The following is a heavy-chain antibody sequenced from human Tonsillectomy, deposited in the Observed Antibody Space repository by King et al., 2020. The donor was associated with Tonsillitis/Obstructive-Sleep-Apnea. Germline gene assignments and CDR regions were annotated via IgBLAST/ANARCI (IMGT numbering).Heavy chain of an antibody. CDR3: ARDRTGPDLSPDFYYYMDV. J-gene: IGHJ6*03. CDR2: ISNEVRFI. Sequence: VQLVESGGGLVKPGGSLRLSCAASESSFSFYSMNWVRQAPGKGLEWVASISNEVRFIYYAESVKGRFTISRDNAKKTLYLQMNSLRAEDAAVYYCARDRTGPDLSPDFYYYMDVWGRGTKVTVSS. V-gene: IGHV3-21*01. CDR1: ESSFSFYS.